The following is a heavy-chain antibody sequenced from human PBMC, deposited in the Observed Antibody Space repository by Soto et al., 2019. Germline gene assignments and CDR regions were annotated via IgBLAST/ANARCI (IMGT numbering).Heavy chain of an antibody. CDR1: GGSISSGGYY. CDR2: IYYSGST. V-gene: IGHV4-31*03. D-gene: IGHD3-3*01. J-gene: IGHJ5*02. Sequence: PSETLSLTCTVSGGSISSGGYYWSWIRQHPGKGLEWIGYIYYSGSTYYNPSLKSRVTISVDTSKNQFSLTLSSVTAADTAVYLCARGGNGYYDFWCGYYQYNWFDPWGQGTLVTVSS. CDR3: ARGGNGYYDFWCGYYQYNWFDP.